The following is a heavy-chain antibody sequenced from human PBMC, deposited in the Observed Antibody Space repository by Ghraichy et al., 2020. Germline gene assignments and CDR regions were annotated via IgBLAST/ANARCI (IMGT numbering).Heavy chain of an antibody. D-gene: IGHD3-10*01. CDR1: GFTFRHYG. J-gene: IGHJ5*02. CDR2: IWYDGSNT. CDR3: ARDLGHAYGFYNYFEP. V-gene: IGHV3-33*01. Sequence: GGSLRLSCAASGFTFRHYGMHWVRQAPGMGLEWVTLIWYDGSNTNYADSVKGRFTVSRDNSKNTVYLQMDSLTVDDTAMYYCARDLGHAYGFYNYFEPWGQGTLVTVSS.